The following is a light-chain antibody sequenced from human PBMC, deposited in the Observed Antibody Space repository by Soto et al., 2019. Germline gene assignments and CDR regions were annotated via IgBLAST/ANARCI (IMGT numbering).Light chain of an antibody. CDR3: LQDYNYPPT. CDR1: HDISSA. Sequence: KLTQSPSYLSASVGARVTITCRASHDISSALAWYQQKPGKAPKLLIYAASSLQSGVPSRFIGSGAGTDFTLTISSLQPEDFATYYCLQDYNYPPTFGQGTKVDIK. CDR2: AAS. V-gene: IGKV1-6*01. J-gene: IGKJ1*01.